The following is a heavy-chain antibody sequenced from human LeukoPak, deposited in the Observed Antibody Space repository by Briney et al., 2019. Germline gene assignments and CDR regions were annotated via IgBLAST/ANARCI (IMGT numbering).Heavy chain of an antibody. CDR3: AKDHPIVPYYYDSSGYHDAFDI. CDR2: ISGSGGST. J-gene: IGHJ3*02. D-gene: IGHD3-22*01. V-gene: IGHV3-23*01. Sequence: GGSLRLSCAASGFTFSSYAMSWVRQAPGKGLEWVSAISGSGGSTYYADSVKGRFTISRDNSKNTLYLQMNSLRAEDTAVYYCAKDHPIVPYYYDSSGYHDAFDIWGQGTMVTVSS. CDR1: GFTFSSYA.